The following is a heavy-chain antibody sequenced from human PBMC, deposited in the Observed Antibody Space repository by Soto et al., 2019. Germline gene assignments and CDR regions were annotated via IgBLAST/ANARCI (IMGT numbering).Heavy chain of an antibody. CDR2: ISSSSSYI. Sequence: PGGSLRLSCAASGFTFSSYSMNWVRQAPGKGLEWVSSISSSSSYIYYADSVKGRFTISRDNAKNSLYLQMNSLRAEDTAVYYCASHSPYYYDSSGLETDYWGQGTLVTVSS. J-gene: IGHJ4*02. CDR1: GFTFSSYS. V-gene: IGHV3-21*01. CDR3: ASHSPYYYDSSGLETDY. D-gene: IGHD3-22*01.